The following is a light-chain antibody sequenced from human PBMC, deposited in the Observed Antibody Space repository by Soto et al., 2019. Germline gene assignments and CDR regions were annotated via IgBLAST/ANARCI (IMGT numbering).Light chain of an antibody. Sequence: QSVLTQPPSVSAAPGQKVTISCSGSSSNIGDNYASWYQHLPGTAPKLLIYETNKRPSGIPDRFSGSKSGTSATLGITGLQTGDEADYYCGTWDLSLGADVFGTGTKVTVL. V-gene: IGLV1-51*02. CDR2: ETN. CDR3: GTWDLSLGADV. CDR1: SSNIGDNY. J-gene: IGLJ1*01.